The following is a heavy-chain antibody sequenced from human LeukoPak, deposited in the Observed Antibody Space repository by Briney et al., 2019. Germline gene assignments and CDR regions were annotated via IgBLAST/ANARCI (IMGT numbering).Heavy chain of an antibody. Sequence: SETLSLTCTVSGGSISSSSYYWGWIRQPPGKGLEWIGSIYYSGSTYYNPSLKSRVTISVDTSKNQFSLKLSSVTAADLAVYYCARLGGTGSGGFDYWGQGTLVTVSS. CDR1: GGSISSSSYY. D-gene: IGHD3-16*01. V-gene: IGHV4-39*01. CDR3: ARLGGTGSGGFDY. CDR2: IYYSGST. J-gene: IGHJ4*02.